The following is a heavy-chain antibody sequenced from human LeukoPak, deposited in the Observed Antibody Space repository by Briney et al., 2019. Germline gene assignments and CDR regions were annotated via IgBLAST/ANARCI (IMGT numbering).Heavy chain of an antibody. CDR2: INPAGTET. V-gene: IGHV3-7*01. Sequence: GGSLRLSCAASGFTFSSYWMHWVRQAPGKGLVWVANINPAGTETYYVDPVKGRFTISRDNAKNLLYLQMNSLRAEDTAVYYCARFGYVAAVDLWGQGTLVTVSS. CDR3: ARFGYVAAVDL. D-gene: IGHD2-15*01. CDR1: GFTFSSYW. J-gene: IGHJ4*02.